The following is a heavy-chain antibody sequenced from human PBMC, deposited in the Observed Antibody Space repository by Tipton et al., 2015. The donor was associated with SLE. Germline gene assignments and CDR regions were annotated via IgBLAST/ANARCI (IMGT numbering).Heavy chain of an antibody. D-gene: IGHD2-8*01. CDR2: IWYDGSNK. V-gene: IGHV3-33*01. CDR3: ARDPLWVTVYAAAFDM. J-gene: IGHJ3*02. CDR1: GFMFRNYG. Sequence: SLRLSCAASGFMFRNYGMHWVRQAPDKGLEWVAVIWYDGSNKYYADSVKGRFTISRDNSKNTVYLQMNSLRVEDTAVYYCARDPLWVTVYAAAFDMWGRGTMVTVSS.